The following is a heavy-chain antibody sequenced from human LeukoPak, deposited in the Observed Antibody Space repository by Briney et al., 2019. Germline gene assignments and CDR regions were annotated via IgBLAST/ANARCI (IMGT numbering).Heavy chain of an antibody. D-gene: IGHD1-26*01. V-gene: IGHV4-59*12. J-gene: IGHJ4*02. CDR1: VGSISSYY. CDR2: IYYSGST. CDR3: AGRSYIFDY. Sequence: SETLSLTCPVSVGSISSYYWSCIRQPRGKGLEWIGYIYYSGSTNYNPSLKSRVTISVDTSKNQFSLKLSSVTAADTAVYYCAGRSYIFDYWGQGTLVTVSS.